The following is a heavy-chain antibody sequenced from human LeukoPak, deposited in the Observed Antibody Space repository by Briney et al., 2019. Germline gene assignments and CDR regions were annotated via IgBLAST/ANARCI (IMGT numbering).Heavy chain of an antibody. Sequence: GASVKVSCKASGCTFIGYYMHWVRQAPGQGLEWMGWINPNSGGTNYAQKFQGRVAMTRDTSISTAYMELSRLRSDDTAVYYCARDDDNSGYHPLDAFDIWGQGTMVTVS. D-gene: IGHD3-22*01. J-gene: IGHJ3*02. CDR3: ARDDDNSGYHPLDAFDI. CDR1: GCTFIGYY. V-gene: IGHV1-2*02. CDR2: INPNSGGT.